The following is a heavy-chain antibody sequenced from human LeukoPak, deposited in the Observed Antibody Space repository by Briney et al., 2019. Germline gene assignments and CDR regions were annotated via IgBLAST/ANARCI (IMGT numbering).Heavy chain of an antibody. Sequence: ASVKVSCKASGYTFTSYGISWVRQAPGQGLEGMGWMSAYNGNTNYAQKLQCRVTMTTDTSTSTAYMELRSLRSDDTAVYYCARGGAGYFDPDAFDIWGQGTMVTVSS. CDR2: MSAYNGNT. J-gene: IGHJ3*02. V-gene: IGHV1-18*04. D-gene: IGHD3-9*01. CDR1: GYTFTSYG. CDR3: ARGGAGYFDPDAFDI.